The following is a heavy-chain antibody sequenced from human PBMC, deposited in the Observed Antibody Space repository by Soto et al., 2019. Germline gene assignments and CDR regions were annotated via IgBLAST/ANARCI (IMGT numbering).Heavy chain of an antibody. CDR3: ARPSRNYSGSYYYYYGMDV. V-gene: IGHV1-69*06. CDR1: GGTFSSYA. D-gene: IGHD1-26*01. Sequence: SVKVSCKASGGTFSSYAISWVRQAPGQGLEWMGGIIPIFGTANYAQKFQGRVTITVDKSTSTAYMELSSLRSEDTAVYYCARPSRNYSGSYYYYYGMDVWGQGTTVTVSS. CDR2: IIPIFGTA. J-gene: IGHJ6*02.